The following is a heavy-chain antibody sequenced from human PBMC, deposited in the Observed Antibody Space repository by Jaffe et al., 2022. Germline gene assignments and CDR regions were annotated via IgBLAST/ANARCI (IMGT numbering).Heavy chain of an antibody. J-gene: IGHJ6*03. Sequence: QVQLVQSGAEVKKPGSSVKVSCKASGGTFSSYAISWVRQAPGQGLEWMGGIIPIFGTANYAQKFQGRVTITTDESTSTAYMELSSLRSEDTAVYYCARSVGYCSGGSCYSYNYYYYMDVWGKGTTVTVSS. CDR2: IIPIFGTA. D-gene: IGHD2-15*01. CDR1: GGTFSSYA. V-gene: IGHV1-69*05. CDR3: ARSVGYCSGGSCYSYNYYYYMDV.